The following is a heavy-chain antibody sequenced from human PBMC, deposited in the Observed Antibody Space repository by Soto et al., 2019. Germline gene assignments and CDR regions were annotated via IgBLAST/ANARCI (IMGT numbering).Heavy chain of an antibody. J-gene: IGHJ5*02. CDR2: ISYDGSNK. Sequence: GGSLRLSCAASGFTFSSYGMHWVRQAPGKGLEWVAVISYDGSNKYYADSVKGRFTISRDNSKNTLYLQMNSLRAEDTAVYYCAPTAGGFDPWGQGTLVTVSS. CDR3: APTAGGFDP. V-gene: IGHV3-30*03. CDR1: GFTFSSYG. D-gene: IGHD3-10*01.